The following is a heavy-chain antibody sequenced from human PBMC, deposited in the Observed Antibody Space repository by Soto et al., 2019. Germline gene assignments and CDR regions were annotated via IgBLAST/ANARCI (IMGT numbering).Heavy chain of an antibody. J-gene: IGHJ4*02. CDR1: GFSFSSYS. CDR2: ISSSSAYI. CDR3: VSFEAIGS. Sequence: GSLRLSCVASGFSFSSYSMNWVRQAPGKGLEWVSSISSSSAYINYADSVEGRFTISRDNAKNSLFLQMNSLRVEDTAVYYCVSFEAIGSWGQGTLVTVSS. V-gene: IGHV3-21*01.